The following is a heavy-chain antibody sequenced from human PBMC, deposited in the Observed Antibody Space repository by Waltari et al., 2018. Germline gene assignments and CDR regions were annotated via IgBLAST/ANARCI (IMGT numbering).Heavy chain of an antibody. CDR2: IYHSGST. CDR1: GYSISSGYY. J-gene: IGHJ5*02. V-gene: IGHV4-38-2*01. CDR3: ARSITMIVVPQGWFDP. D-gene: IGHD3-22*01. Sequence: QVQLQESGPGLVKPSETLSLTCAVSGYSISSGYYWGWIRQPPGKGLEWIGSIYHSGSTVSNPSLRSRLTISVDTSKNQFSLKLSSVTAADTAVYYCARSITMIVVPQGWFDPWGQGTLVTVSS.